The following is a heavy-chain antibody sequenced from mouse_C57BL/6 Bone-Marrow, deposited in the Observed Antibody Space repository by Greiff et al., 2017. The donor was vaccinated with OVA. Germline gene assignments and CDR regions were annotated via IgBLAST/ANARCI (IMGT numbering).Heavy chain of an antibody. Sequence: EVKLMESGEGLVKPGGSLKLSCAASGFTFSSYAMSWVRQTPEKRLEWVAYISSGGDYTYYAETVKGRFTLSRDKARNTLYLEMSSLKSEDEAMYYCFYYGRGPWYFDVGGTGTTVTVSS. CDR1: GFTFSSYA. D-gene: IGHD1-1*01. CDR3: FYYGRGPWYFDV. CDR2: ISSGGDYT. V-gene: IGHV5-9-1*02. J-gene: IGHJ1*03.